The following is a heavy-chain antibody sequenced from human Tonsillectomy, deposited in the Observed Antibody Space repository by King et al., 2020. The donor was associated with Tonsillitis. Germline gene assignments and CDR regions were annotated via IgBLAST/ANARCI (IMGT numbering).Heavy chain of an antibody. Sequence: QPVQSGGGVVQPGTSLRLSCAASGFTFRNYGMHWVRQAPGKGLEWVAVVSFDGSTTYYGDSVKGRFTISRDNSKDTLYLQMNSLRTEDTAMYYCAKPTLGGGNSFLIEWWGQGTLVTVSS. J-gene: IGHJ4*02. CDR2: VSFDGSTT. V-gene: IGHV3-30*18. CDR1: GFTFRNYG. CDR3: AKPTLGGGNSFLIEW. D-gene: IGHD3-3*01.